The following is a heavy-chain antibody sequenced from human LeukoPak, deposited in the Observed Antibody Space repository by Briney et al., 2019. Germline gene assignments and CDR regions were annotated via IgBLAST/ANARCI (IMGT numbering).Heavy chain of an antibody. CDR1: GFTFSSYA. CDR3: ARGDYYDSSGYHYSGVDY. CDR2: TAYDGSEE. Sequence: GRSLRLSCAASGFTFSSYAMQWVRQAPGKGLEWVAVTAYDGSEEYYADSVKGRFTISRDNSKNTLYLQMNSLRVEDTAVYYCARGDYYDSSGYHYSGVDYWGQGTLVTVSS. V-gene: IGHV3-30*04. D-gene: IGHD3-22*01. J-gene: IGHJ4*02.